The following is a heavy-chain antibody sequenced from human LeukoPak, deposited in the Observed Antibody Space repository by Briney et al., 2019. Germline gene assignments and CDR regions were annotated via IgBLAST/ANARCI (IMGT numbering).Heavy chain of an antibody. D-gene: IGHD3-3*01. V-gene: IGHV3-23*01. Sequence: LPGGSLRLSCAASGFTFSSYAMSWVRQAPGKGLEWVSAISGSGGSTYYADSVKGRFTISRDNSKSTLYLQMNSLGAEDTAVYYCAKDREWPYWALFDYWGQGTLVTVSS. CDR3: AKDREWPYWALFDY. J-gene: IGHJ4*02. CDR2: ISGSGGST. CDR1: GFTFSSYA.